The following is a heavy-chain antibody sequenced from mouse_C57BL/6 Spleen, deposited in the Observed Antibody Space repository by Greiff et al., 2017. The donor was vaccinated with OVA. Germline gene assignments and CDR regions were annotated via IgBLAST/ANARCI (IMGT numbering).Heavy chain of an antibody. Sequence: VQLQQPGAELVKPGASVKLSCKASGYTFTSYWMHWVKQRPGQGLEWIGMIHPNSGSTNYNEKFKSKATLTVDKSSSTAYMQLSSLTSEDSAVYYCAGEAQATTWFAYWGQGTLVTVSA. D-gene: IGHD3-2*02. J-gene: IGHJ3*01. CDR2: IHPNSGST. V-gene: IGHV1-64*01. CDR3: AGEAQATTWFAY. CDR1: GYTFTSYW.